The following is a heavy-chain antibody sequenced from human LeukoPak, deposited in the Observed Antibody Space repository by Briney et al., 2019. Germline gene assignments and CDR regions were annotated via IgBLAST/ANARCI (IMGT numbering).Heavy chain of an antibody. Sequence: SETLSLTCTVSGGSISSGDYYWSWIRQPPGKGLEWIGYIYYSGSTNYNPSLKSRVTISVDTSKNQFSLKLSSVTAADTAVYYCARQWVSHYGMDVWGQGTTVTVSS. CDR1: GGSISSGDYY. J-gene: IGHJ6*02. CDR2: IYYSGST. CDR3: ARQWVSHYGMDV. V-gene: IGHV4-30-4*08. D-gene: IGHD1-26*01.